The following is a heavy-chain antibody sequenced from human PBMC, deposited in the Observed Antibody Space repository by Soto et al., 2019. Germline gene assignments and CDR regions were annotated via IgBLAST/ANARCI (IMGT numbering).Heavy chain of an antibody. CDR1: GFTFSIYA. J-gene: IGHJ4*02. V-gene: IGHV3-64D*06. D-gene: IGHD3-22*01. Sequence: GGSLRLSCSASGFTFSIYAMHWVRQAPGKGLEYVSSISTNGGSTDYADSVKGRFTISRDNSKNTVYLQMSSLRVEDTAVYYCVKGEYYYDSSGYYTFDYWGQGTLLTVSS. CDR2: ISTNGGST. CDR3: VKGEYYYDSSGYYTFDY.